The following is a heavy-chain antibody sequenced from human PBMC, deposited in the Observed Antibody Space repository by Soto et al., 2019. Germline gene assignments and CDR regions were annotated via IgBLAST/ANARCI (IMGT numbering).Heavy chain of an antibody. J-gene: IGHJ3*02. D-gene: IGHD4-17*01. CDR2: IYYSGST. CDR1: GGSISSGGYY. Sequence: SETLSLTCTVSGGSISSGGYYWSWIRQHPGKGLEWIGYIYYSGSTYYNPSLKSRVTISVDTSKNQFSLKLSSVTAADTAVYYCARVALGAYDYGDHGGAFDIWGQGTMVTVSS. CDR3: ARVALGAYDYGDHGGAFDI. V-gene: IGHV4-31*03.